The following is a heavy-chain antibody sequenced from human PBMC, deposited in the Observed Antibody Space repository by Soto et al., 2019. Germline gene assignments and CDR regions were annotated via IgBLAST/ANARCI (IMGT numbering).Heavy chain of an antibody. J-gene: IGHJ4*02. V-gene: IGHV1-69*04. D-gene: IGHD3-22*01. CDR1: GYTFTSYC. CDR3: ARDHIDTLSYYDSSRYFDY. Sequence: GASVKVSCKASGYTFTSYCISWVRHAPGQGLEWMGRIIPILGIANCAQKFQGRVTITADKSTSTAYMELSSLRSEDTAVYYCARDHIDTLSYYDSSRYFDYWGQGTLVTVSS. CDR2: IIPILGIA.